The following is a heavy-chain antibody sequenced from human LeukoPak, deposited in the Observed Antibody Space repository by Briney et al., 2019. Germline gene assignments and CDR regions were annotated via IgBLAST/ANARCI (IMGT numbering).Heavy chain of an antibody. CDR1: RFTSVDYA. V-gene: IGHV3-43*02. CDR2: NRGEGEST. CDR3: AKDNHPDACDI. Sequence: PREALRQSCVTPRFTSVDYARHRVRQAPGKGLEWGPLNRGEGESTNNPDSVKGRVTSSRDNSQNSLYLHMNSLRTEDTALYYCAKDNHPDACDIWGQGTMVTVSS. J-gene: IGHJ3*02.